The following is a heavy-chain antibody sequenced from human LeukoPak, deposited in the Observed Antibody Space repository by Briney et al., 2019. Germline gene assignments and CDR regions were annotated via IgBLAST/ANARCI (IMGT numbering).Heavy chain of an antibody. V-gene: IGHV3-33*01. J-gene: IGHJ4*02. D-gene: IGHD1-26*01. CDR1: GFTFSNHG. CDR3: ARCRATVSYNPLSY. Sequence: PGTSLRLSCGASGFTFSNHGMHWVRQAPGKGLEWVGLIWYDGSKEYHADSVKGRFTISRDNSKNTLFLQMNSLSADDTAMYYCARCRATVSYNPLSYWGQGTLVTVSS. CDR2: IWYDGSKE.